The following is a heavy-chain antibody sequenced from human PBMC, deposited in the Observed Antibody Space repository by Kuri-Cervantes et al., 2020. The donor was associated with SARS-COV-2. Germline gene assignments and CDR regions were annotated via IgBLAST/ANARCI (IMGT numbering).Heavy chain of an antibody. CDR3: ASRGTRVPAGND. D-gene: IGHD4/OR15-4a*01. CDR1: GDTLTNYW. J-gene: IGHJ4*03. V-gene: IGHV5-51*01. CDR2: IYPGDSDT. Sequence: GGSLRFSCKASGDTLTNYWIGWVRQMPGKGMEWVGIIYPGDSDTRYSPSFQGQVTISADKAITTTSLQWSRLKASDTAIYFCASRGTRVPAGNDWGQGTMVTVSS.